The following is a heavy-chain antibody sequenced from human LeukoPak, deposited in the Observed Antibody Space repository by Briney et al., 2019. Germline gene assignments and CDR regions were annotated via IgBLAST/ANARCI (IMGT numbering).Heavy chain of an antibody. Sequence: SETLSLTCTVSGGSISSHYWSWIRQPPGKGLEWIGYIYYSGSTNYNPSLKSRVTISVDTSKNQFSLKLSSVTAADTAVYYCAAGDIVVVVAATAFDYWGQGTLDTVSS. J-gene: IGHJ4*02. CDR1: GGSISSHY. V-gene: IGHV4-59*11. CDR3: AAGDIVVVVAATAFDY. D-gene: IGHD2-15*01. CDR2: IYYSGST.